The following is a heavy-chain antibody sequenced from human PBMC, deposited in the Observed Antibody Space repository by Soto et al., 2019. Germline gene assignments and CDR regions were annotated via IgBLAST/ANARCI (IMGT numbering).Heavy chain of an antibody. CDR1: GFTFNNYD. V-gene: IGHV3-21*03. Sequence: EVQLVESGGGLVQPGGSLRLSCAASGFTFNNYDMNWVRQAPGKGLEWVSSITMSGSSMYYLASVRGRIAISRDNADNSLYLHMNSLTGEDTAVYYCARGAVATTCDFWGQGTPVTVSS. CDR3: ARGAVATTCDF. CDR2: ITMSGSSM. J-gene: IGHJ4*02. D-gene: IGHD5-12*01.